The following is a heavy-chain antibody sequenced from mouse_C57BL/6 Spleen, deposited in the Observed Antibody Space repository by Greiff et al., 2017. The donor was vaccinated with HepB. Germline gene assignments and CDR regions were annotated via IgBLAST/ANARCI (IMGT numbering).Heavy chain of an antibody. CDR1: GYTFTSYT. J-gene: IGHJ2*01. CDR2: INPSSGYT. V-gene: IGHV1-4*01. D-gene: IGHD2-5*01. Sequence: VQLQQSGAELARPGASVKMSCKASGYTFTSYTMHWVKQRPGQGLEWIGYINPSSGYTKYNQKFKDKATLTADKSSSTAYMQLGSLTSEDSAVYYWARSYSNYFDYWGQGTTLTVSS. CDR3: ARSYSNYFDY.